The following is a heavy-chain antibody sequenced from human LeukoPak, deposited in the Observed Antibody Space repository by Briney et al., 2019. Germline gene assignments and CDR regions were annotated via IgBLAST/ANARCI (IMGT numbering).Heavy chain of an antibody. CDR3: ARSSGYQQSYRYYFDY. CDR1: GFTFSSYG. CDR2: IWYDGSNK. J-gene: IGHJ4*02. V-gene: IGHV3-33*01. Sequence: GGSLRLSCAASGFTFSSYGMHWIRQAPGKGLEWVAVIWYDGSNKYYADSVKGRFTISRDNSKNTLHLQMNSLRAEDTAVYYCARSSGYQQSYRYYFDYWGQGTLVTVSS. D-gene: IGHD2-2*01.